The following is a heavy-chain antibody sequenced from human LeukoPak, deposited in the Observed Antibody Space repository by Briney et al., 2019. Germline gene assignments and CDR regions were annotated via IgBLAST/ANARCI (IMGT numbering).Heavy chain of an antibody. J-gene: IGHJ4*02. Sequence: SGPTLVKPTQTLTLTCTFSGFSLSTSGMCVSWIRQPPGKALEWLARIDWDDDKYYSTSLKTRLTISMDTSKNQVVLTMTNMDPVDTATYYCARVLHFDWLPGGFDYWGQGTLVTVSS. CDR3: ARVLHFDWLPGGFDY. CDR2: IDWDDDK. D-gene: IGHD3-9*01. CDR1: GFSLSTSGMC. V-gene: IGHV2-70*11.